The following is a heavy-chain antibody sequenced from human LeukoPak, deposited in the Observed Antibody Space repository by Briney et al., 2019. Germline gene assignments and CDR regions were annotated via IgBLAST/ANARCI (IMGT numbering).Heavy chain of an antibody. J-gene: IGHJ4*02. V-gene: IGHV1-69*04. CDR3: ARGGDRRDGYNYSFDY. CDR2: IIPILGIA. D-gene: IGHD5-24*01. Sequence: WASVKVSCKASGGTFSSYAISWVRQAPGQGLEWMGRIIPILGIANYAQKFQGRVTITADKSTSTAYMELSSLRSEDTAVYYCARGGDRRDGYNYSFDYWGQGTLVTVSS. CDR1: GGTFSSYA.